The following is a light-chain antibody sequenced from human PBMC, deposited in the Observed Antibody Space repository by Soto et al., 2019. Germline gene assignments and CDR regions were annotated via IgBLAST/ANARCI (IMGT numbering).Light chain of an antibody. CDR2: DAS. CDR3: QQFDTLPPA. V-gene: IGKV1-33*01. CDR1: QDISKY. J-gene: IGKJ2*01. Sequence: DIQMTQSPSSLSASVGDRVTITCQASQDISKYLNWYQLQPGKAPRLLIYDASNVDAGVPSRFSGSGSGTDFTLTISILQPEDIATYFCQQFDTLPPAFAQGTKLQIK.